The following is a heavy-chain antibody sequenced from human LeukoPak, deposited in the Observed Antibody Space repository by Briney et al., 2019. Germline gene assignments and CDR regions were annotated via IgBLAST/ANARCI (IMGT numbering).Heavy chain of an antibody. V-gene: IGHV3-30*02. CDR2: IRYDGSNK. J-gene: IGHJ4*02. CDR1: GFTFSSYG. Sequence: GGSLRLSCAASGFTFSSYGMHWVRQAPGKGLEWVAFIRYDGSNKYYADSVKGRFTISRDNSKNTLYLQMNSLRAEDTAVYYCAKDFSRWLDGHFDYWGQGTLVTVSS. D-gene: IGHD6-19*01. CDR3: AKDFSRWLDGHFDY.